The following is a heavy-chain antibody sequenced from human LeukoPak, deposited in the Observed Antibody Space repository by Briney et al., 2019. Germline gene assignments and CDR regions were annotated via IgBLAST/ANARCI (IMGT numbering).Heavy chain of an antibody. D-gene: IGHD5-18*01. Sequence: ASETLSLTCTVSGGSISSYYWSWIRQPPGKGLEWIGYIYYSGSTKYNPSLKSRVTISVDTSKNQFSLKLSSVTAADTAVYYCARGIEQGDTAMVDSWGQGTLVTVSS. V-gene: IGHV4-59*01. CDR2: IYYSGST. CDR3: ARGIEQGDTAMVDS. J-gene: IGHJ4*02. CDR1: GGSISSYY.